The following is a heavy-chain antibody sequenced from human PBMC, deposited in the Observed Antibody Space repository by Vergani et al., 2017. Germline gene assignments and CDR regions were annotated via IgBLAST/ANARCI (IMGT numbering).Heavy chain of an antibody. V-gene: IGHV1-69*01. CDR1: GGTFSSYA. J-gene: IGHJ2*01. CDR3: ARDLRWNYWYFDL. Sequence: QVQLVQSGAEVKKPGSSVKVSCKASGGTFSSYAISWVRQAPGQGLEWTGGIIPIFGTANYAQKLQGRVTITADESTSTAYMELSSLRSEDTAVYYCARDLRWNYWYFDLWGRGTLVTVSS. D-gene: IGHD4-23*01. CDR2: IIPIFGTA.